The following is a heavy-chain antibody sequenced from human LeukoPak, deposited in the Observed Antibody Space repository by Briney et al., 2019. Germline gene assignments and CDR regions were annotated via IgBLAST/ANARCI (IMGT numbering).Heavy chain of an antibody. J-gene: IGHJ3*02. D-gene: IGHD2-21*02. CDR1: GGTFSSYA. CDR2: IIPIFGTA. CDR3: ARDPRAYCGSDCYSVGDAFDI. Sequence: LRASVKVSCKASGGTFSSYAISWVRQAPGQGLEWMGGIIPIFGTANYAQKFQGRVTITTDESTSTAYMELSSLRSEDTAVYYCARDPRAYCGSDCYSVGDAFDIWGQGTMVTVSS. V-gene: IGHV1-69*05.